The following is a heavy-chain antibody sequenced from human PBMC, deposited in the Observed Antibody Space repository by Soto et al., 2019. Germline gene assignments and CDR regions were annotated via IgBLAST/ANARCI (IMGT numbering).Heavy chain of an antibody. CDR1: GFTFSTYW. V-gene: IGHV3-7*01. D-gene: IGHD5-12*01. J-gene: IGHJ4*02. Sequence: GSLRLSCAATGFTFSTYWMSWVRQAPGKGLEWVAIIKQDGSETYYVDSVKGRFTISRDNSKNTLYLQMNSLRVEDTGLYYCARDPDADYSGRFDTPRSCDSWGQGVLVTVSS. CDR3: ARDPDADYSGRFDTPRSCDS. CDR2: IKQDGSET.